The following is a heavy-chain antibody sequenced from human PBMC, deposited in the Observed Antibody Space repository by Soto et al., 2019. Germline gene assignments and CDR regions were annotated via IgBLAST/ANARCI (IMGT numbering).Heavy chain of an antibody. Sequence: SETLSLTCSVSDDSINSDKYYWGWIRQPPGKGLEWIGSIYYRGNAYYNPSLQTRVTISLDKSISTAYLQWSSLKASDTAMYYCARLPPLPTFTVLNGAWWFDPGGQETLVTVSS. CDR2: IYYRGNA. CDR1: DDSINSDKYY. J-gene: IGHJ5*02. V-gene: IGHV4-39*02. CDR3: ARLPPLPTFTVLNGAWWFDP. D-gene: IGHD4-17*01.